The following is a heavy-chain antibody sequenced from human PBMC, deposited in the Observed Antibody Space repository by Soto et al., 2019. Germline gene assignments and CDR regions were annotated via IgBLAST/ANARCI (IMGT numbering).Heavy chain of an antibody. CDR2: IYYSGDT. CDR1: GGSISIGGYY. Sequence: SETLSLTCTFSGGSISIGGYYWSWIRQHPGKGLEWIGYIYYSGDTYYNPSLKSRVTISVDTSKNQFPLKLSSVTAADTAVYYCASGWGSGRYYKTFDIWGQGKTVTV. J-gene: IGHJ3*02. CDR3: ASGWGSGRYYKTFDI. D-gene: IGHD1-26*01. V-gene: IGHV4-31*03.